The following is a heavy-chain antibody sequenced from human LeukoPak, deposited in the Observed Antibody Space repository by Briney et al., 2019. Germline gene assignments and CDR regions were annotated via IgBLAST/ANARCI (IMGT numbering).Heavy chain of an antibody. CDR2: IYSGGST. Sequence: GGSLRLSCAASGFTVSSNYMSWVRQAPGKGLEWVSVIYSGGSTYYADSVKGRFTISRDNSKNTLYLQMNSLRAEDTAVYYRARESCSGGSCYFDYWGQGTLATVSS. J-gene: IGHJ4*02. CDR1: GFTVSSNY. V-gene: IGHV3-66*02. CDR3: ARESCSGGSCYFDY. D-gene: IGHD2-15*01.